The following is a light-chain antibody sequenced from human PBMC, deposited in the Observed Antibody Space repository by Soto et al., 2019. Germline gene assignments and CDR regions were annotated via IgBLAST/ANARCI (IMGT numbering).Light chain of an antibody. CDR3: AAGADSLNGVI. CDR1: SSNIGSNT. V-gene: IGLV1-44*01. J-gene: IGLJ2*01. Sequence: QSVLTQPPSASGTPGQRVTISCSGSSSNIGSNTVNWYQQLPGTAPKVLIYTNNQRPSGVPDRFSGSKSGTSASLAISGLQSEDDADYYCAAGADSLNGVIFGGGTKLTVL. CDR2: TNN.